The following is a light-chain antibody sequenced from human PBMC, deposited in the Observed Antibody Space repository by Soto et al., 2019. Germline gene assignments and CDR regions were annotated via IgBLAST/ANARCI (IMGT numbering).Light chain of an antibody. Sequence: EIRMTQSPTTLAVSSGEKATLFCKARQGVSNNLAWHQQKPGQAPRLLIYGASTRATGIPARFSGSGSGTEFTLTISSLQSEDFAVYYCQQYNNWPPLTFGGGTKVEIK. CDR2: GAS. CDR1: QGVSNN. CDR3: QQYNNWPPLT. J-gene: IGKJ4*01. V-gene: IGKV3-15*01.